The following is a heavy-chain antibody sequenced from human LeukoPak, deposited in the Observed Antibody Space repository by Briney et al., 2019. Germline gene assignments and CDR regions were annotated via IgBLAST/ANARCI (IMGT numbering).Heavy chain of an antibody. V-gene: IGHV3-64*01. Sequence: GGSLRLSCAASGFTFTGYYLHWVRQTPGKVREYISTITDSGSSTYHTNSVRGRFTISRDNSKNTLYLQMGSLRTEDTAVYYCARSTRYFGSAMYYFDDWGQGTLVTVSS. D-gene: IGHD3-10*01. J-gene: IGHJ4*02. CDR1: GFTFTGYY. CDR3: ARSTRYFGSAMYYFDD. CDR2: ITDSGSST.